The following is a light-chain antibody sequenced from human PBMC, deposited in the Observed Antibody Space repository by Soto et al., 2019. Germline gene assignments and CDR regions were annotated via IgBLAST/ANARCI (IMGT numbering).Light chain of an antibody. CDR3: SSYTSSNTYV. J-gene: IGLJ1*01. Sequence: QSALKQPASVSGSPGQSIAISCTGTSSDVGGYNSVSWYQQHPGKAPKLMIYNVSNRPSGVSDRFSGSKSGNTASLTISGLQAEDEADYYCSSYTSSNTYVFGTGTKVTVL. V-gene: IGLV2-14*03. CDR1: SSDVGGYNS. CDR2: NVS.